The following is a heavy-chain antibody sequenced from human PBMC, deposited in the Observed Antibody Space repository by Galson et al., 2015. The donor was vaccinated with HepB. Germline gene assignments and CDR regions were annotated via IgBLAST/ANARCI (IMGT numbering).Heavy chain of an antibody. V-gene: IGHV1-24*01. D-gene: IGHD3-10*01. CDR1: GYTLTELS. CDR2: FDPEDGET. Sequence: SVKVSCKVSGYTLTELSMHWVRQAPGKGLEWMGGFDPEDGETIYAQKFQGRVTMTEDTSTDTAYMELSSLRSEDTAVYYCATDAVRYYYSSGRLENWGQGTLVTVSS. J-gene: IGHJ4*02. CDR3: ATDAVRYYYSSGRLEN.